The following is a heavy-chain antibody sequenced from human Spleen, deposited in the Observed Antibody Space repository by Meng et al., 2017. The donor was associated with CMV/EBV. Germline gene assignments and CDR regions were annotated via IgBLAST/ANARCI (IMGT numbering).Heavy chain of an antibody. D-gene: IGHD3-3*01. CDR3: ARGYDFWSGYSKYFQH. CDR2: INHSGST. CDR1: GGSFSGYY. J-gene: IGHJ1*01. V-gene: IGHV4-34*01. Sequence: ETLSLTCAVYGGSFSGYYWSWIRQPPGKGLEWIGEINHSGSTNYNPSLKSRVTISVDTSKNQFSLKLSSVTAADTAVYYCARGYDFWSGYSKYFQHWGQGTLVTVSS.